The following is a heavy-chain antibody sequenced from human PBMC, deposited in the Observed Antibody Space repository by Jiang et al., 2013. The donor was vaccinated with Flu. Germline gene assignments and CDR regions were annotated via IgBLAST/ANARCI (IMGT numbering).Heavy chain of an antibody. CDR2: IVVGSGDT. D-gene: IGHD6-19*01. CDR1: GFTFSNSV. V-gene: IGHV1-58*01. Sequence: GAEVKKPGTSVKVSCTTSGFTFSNSVVQWVRQARGQRPEWIGWIVVGSGDTAYAQRFQKRVAITKDMSTSTAYLELSSLRSEDTAVYYCAAAPHLPAGTGHQFYSYYYVDVVGTNGTTV. J-gene: IGHJ6*03. CDR3: AAAPHLPAGTGHQFYSYYYVDV.